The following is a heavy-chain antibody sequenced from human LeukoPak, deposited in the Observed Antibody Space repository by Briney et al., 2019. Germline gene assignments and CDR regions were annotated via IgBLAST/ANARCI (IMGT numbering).Heavy chain of an antibody. CDR2: ISGSGGST. V-gene: IGHV3-23*01. CDR3: ATIPFGRLSPT. Sequence: VGSLRLSCGASGFTFSNYAMSWVRQAPRKGLEWVSAISGSGGSTYYADSVKGRFTISRDNAKNSLYLQLNSLRAEDTALYYCATIPFGRLSPTWGQGTRVTVSS. J-gene: IGHJ5*02. CDR1: GFTFSNYA. D-gene: IGHD3-16*01.